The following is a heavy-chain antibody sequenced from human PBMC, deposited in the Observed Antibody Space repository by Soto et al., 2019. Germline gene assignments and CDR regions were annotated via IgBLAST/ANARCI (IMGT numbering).Heavy chain of an antibody. D-gene: IGHD2-2*01. V-gene: IGHV3-21*01. CDR2: ISSSSSYI. J-gene: IGHJ6*02. CDR1: GFTFDDYA. CDR3: ARDSVVVVPAAAAYYYGMDV. Sequence: SLRLSCAASGFTFDDYAVHWVRQAPGKGLEWVSGISSSSSYIYYADSVKGRFTISRDNAKNSLYLQMNSLRAEDTAVYYCARDSVVVVPAAAAYYYGMDVWGQGTTVTVSS.